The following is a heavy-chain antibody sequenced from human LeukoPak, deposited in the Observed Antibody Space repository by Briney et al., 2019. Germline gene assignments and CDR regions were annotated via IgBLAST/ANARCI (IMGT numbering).Heavy chain of an antibody. J-gene: IGHJ3*02. CDR3: ARDRGYYGSGSSYDAFDI. D-gene: IGHD3-10*01. CDR1: GITLGNYG. V-gene: IGHV3-23*01. CDR2: ISDSGGST. Sequence: GGSLRLSCAVSGITLGNYGMSWVRQPPGKGLEWVAGISDSGGSTNYADSVKGRFTISRDTPRNTLYLQMNSLRAEDTAVYYCARDRGYYGSGSSYDAFDIWGQGTVVTVSS.